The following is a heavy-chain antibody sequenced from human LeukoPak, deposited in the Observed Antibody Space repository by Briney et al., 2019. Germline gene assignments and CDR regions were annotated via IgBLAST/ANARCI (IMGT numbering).Heavy chain of an antibody. V-gene: IGHV4-39*01. CDR2: IHYSGRT. J-gene: IGHJ3*02. CDR3: ARPDQRGYAYGYSAFDI. Sequence: SETLSLTCTVSGGSISSYYWGWIRQPPGKGLEWIGSIHYSGRTDCNPSLKSRVTISVDTSKNQFSLKLNSVTAADTAVYYCARPDQRGYAYGYSAFDIWGQGTMVTVSS. CDR1: GGSISSYY. D-gene: IGHD5-18*01.